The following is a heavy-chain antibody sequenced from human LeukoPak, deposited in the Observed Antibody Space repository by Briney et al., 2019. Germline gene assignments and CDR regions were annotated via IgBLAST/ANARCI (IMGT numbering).Heavy chain of an antibody. D-gene: IGHD3-10*01. CDR2: IIPIFGTA. V-gene: IGHV1-69*13. CDR3: ARGPVLLWFGEWQASRFDY. Sequence: ASVKVSCKASGGTFSSYAISWVRQAPGQGLECMGAIIPIFGTANYAQKFQGRVTITADESTSTAYMELSSLRSEDTVVYYCARGPVLLWFGEWQASRFDYWGQGTLVTVSS. CDR1: GGTFSSYA. J-gene: IGHJ4*02.